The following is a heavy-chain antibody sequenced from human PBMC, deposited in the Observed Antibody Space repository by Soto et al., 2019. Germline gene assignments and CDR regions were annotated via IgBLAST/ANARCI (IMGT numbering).Heavy chain of an antibody. Sequence: ASVKVSCKASGYTFTSYAMHWVRQAPGQRLEWMGWINAGNGNTKYSQKFQGRVTITRDTSASTACMELSSLRSEDTAVYYCARDYSYGYYIRYWFDPWGQGTLVTVSS. V-gene: IGHV1-3*01. J-gene: IGHJ5*02. CDR2: INAGNGNT. CDR1: GYTFTSYA. D-gene: IGHD5-18*01. CDR3: ARDYSYGYYIRYWFDP.